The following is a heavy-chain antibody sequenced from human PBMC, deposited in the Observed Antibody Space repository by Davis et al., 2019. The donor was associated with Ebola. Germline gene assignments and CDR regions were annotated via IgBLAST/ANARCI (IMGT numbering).Heavy chain of an antibody. CDR3: ARIRNYYDSSGYYYYYGMDV. J-gene: IGHJ6*02. Sequence: SGPTLVKPTETLTLTCTVSGFSLSNARMGVSWIRQPPGKALEWLARIDWDDDRYYSTSLKTRLTISKDTSKNQVVLTMTNMDSVDTATYYCARIRNYYDSSGYYYYYGMDVWGQGTTVTVSS. D-gene: IGHD3-22*01. V-gene: IGHV2-70*11. CDR2: IDWDDDR. CDR1: GFSLSNARMG.